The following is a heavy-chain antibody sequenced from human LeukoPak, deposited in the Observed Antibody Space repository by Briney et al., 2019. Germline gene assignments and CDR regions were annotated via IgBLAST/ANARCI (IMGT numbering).Heavy chain of an antibody. D-gene: IGHD7-27*01. Sequence: GGSLRLSCAASGFSFSSMNWDRQAPGKGLEWISYISGASSPIFFADSVRGRFTVSRDNANNSLDLQMNSLRVDDTAVYYCARDLHWAFDYWGQGTLVTVSS. V-gene: IGHV3-48*01. J-gene: IGHJ4*02. CDR3: ARDLHWAFDY. CDR2: ISGASSPI. CDR1: GFSFSS.